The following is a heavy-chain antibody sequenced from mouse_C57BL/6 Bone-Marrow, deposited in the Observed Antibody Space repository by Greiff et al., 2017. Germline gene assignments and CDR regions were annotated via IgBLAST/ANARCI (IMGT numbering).Heavy chain of an antibody. CDR1: GYTFTDYA. D-gene: IGHD2-4*01. Sequence: VQLQQPGPELVRPGVSVKISCKGSGYTFTDYAMHWVKQSPAKSLEWIGVISTYYGDASYNQKFKDKATMTVDKSSSTAYMQLARLTSEDSADYYCASYYESYTYYAMDYWGQGTSVTVSS. CDR2: ISTYYGDA. CDR3: ASYYESYTYYAMDY. V-gene: IGHV1-67*01. J-gene: IGHJ4*01.